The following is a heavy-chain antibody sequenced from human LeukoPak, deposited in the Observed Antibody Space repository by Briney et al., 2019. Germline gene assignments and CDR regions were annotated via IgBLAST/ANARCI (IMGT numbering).Heavy chain of an antibody. V-gene: IGHV3-7*01. D-gene: IGHD3-22*01. J-gene: IGHJ4*02. CDR1: GFTFSSYW. Sequence: GGSLRLSCAASGFTFSSYWMSWVRQAPGKGLEWVANIKQDGSEKYYVDSVKGRSTISRDNAKNSLYLQMNSLRAEDTAVYYCARLKRNGYYDSSGYYYFDYWGQGTLVTVSS. CDR3: ARLKRNGYYDSSGYYYFDY. CDR2: IKQDGSEK.